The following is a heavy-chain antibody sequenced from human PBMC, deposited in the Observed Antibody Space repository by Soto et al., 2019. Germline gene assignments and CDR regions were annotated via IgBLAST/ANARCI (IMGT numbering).Heavy chain of an antibody. J-gene: IGHJ4*02. CDR3: ARGVLY. Sequence: SETLSLTCTVSGGSISSGGYFWSWIRQPPGKGLEWIGNIFYSGTTYYNPSLKSRVTISVDTSKNQFSLKLTSVTAADTAVYFCARGVLYWGQGTLVTVSS. CDR1: GGSISSGGYF. V-gene: IGHV4-31*03. CDR2: IFYSGTT. D-gene: IGHD1-1*01.